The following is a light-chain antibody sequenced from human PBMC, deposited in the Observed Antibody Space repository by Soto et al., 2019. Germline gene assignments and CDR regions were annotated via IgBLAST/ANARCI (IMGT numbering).Light chain of an antibody. CDR1: QSVSSGN. J-gene: IGKJ4*01. Sequence: EIVLTQSPGTLSLSPGERATLSCRATQSVSSGNLAWYQQKPGQAPRLLMYRGSSRATGIPDRFSGSGSGTDFTLTISRLEPEDFAVYYCQQRNDWPLTFGGGTKVEIK. V-gene: IGKV3D-20*02. CDR2: RGS. CDR3: QQRNDWPLT.